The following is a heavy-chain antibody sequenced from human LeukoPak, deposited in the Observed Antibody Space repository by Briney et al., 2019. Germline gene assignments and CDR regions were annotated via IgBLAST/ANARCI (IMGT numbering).Heavy chain of an antibody. CDR3: AKDSGGILTGYLD. J-gene: IGHJ4*02. CDR1: GFTFDDYA. Sequence: PGGSLRLSCAASGFTFDDYAMHWVRQAPGKGLEWVSGISWNSGSIGYADSVKGRFTISRDNAKNSLYLQMNSLGAEDTALYYCAKDSGGILTGYLDWGQGTLVTVSS. CDR2: ISWNSGSI. D-gene: IGHD3-9*01. V-gene: IGHV3-9*01.